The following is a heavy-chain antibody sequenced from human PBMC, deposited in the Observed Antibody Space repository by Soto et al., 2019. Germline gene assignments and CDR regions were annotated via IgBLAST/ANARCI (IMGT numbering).Heavy chain of an antibody. V-gene: IGHV3-30-3*01. Sequence: QVQLVESGGGVVQPGRSLRLSCAASGFTFSSYAMHWVRQAPGKGLEWVAVISYDGSNKYYADSVKGRFTISRDNSKNTRYLQMNSLRAEDTAVYYCARGYPGDGYTPRGHYFDYWGQGTLVTVSS. CDR2: ISYDGSNK. CDR1: GFTFSSYA. D-gene: IGHD5-12*01. CDR3: ARGYPGDGYTPRGHYFDY. J-gene: IGHJ4*02.